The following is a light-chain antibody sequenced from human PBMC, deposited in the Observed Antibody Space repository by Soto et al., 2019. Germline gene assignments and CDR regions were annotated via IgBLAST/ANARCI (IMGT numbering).Light chain of an antibody. J-gene: IGKJ1*01. CDR2: DAS. Sequence: EVVMTQSPATLSVSPGERATLSCRASQSVRSNLAWYQQEPGQAPRLLIYDASTRATGIPARFSGSGSDTEFTLTIRSLQSEDFAVYYCQEYIQWPPGMFGPGTKVDIK. V-gene: IGKV3-15*01. CDR1: QSVRSN. CDR3: QEYIQWPPGM.